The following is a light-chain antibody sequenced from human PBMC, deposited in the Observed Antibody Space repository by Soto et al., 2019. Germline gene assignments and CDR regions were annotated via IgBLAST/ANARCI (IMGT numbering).Light chain of an antibody. CDR1: QGIGDT. J-gene: IGKJ4*01. CDR3: QPYNNWPLT. Sequence: EIVLTQSPATLSLSPGERATLSCRASQGIGDTLAWYQHKPGQTPRLLIYDTSTRATGVPTRFSGSRSGAEFPLTINSLQSEDFAVYYCQPYNNWPLTFGGGTKVEIK. V-gene: IGKV3-15*01. CDR2: DTS.